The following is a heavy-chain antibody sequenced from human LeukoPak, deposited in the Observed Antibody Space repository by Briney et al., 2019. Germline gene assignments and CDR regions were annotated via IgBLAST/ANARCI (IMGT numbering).Heavy chain of an antibody. V-gene: IGHV3-74*03. CDR1: GFTFNDYW. Sequence: QPGGSLRLSCVGSGFTFNDYWIHWVRHAPGKGLVWVSAIKTDGSAMQYADSVKGRFAISRDNAKNTVYLQMNSLRDEDTAVYYCVRDRTVSTILDYWGQGTLVTVSS. CDR2: IKTDGSAM. CDR3: VRDRTVSTILDY. J-gene: IGHJ4*02. D-gene: IGHD5/OR15-5a*01.